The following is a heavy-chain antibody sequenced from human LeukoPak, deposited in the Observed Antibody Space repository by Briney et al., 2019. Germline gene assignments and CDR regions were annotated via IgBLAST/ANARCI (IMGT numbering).Heavy chain of an antibody. V-gene: IGHV4-59*01. CDR2: IDNTGNT. CDR1: GGSISAYF. J-gene: IGHJ6*03. CDR3: AREGVGKVVVTASGGYYYYYMDV. Sequence: SETLSLTCSVSGGSISAYFWNWVRQSPGEGLEWIGHIDNTGNTNYNPSLKSRVTISADTSKKQFSLKLTSVTAADTAVYYCAREGVGKVVVTASGGYYYYYMDVWGRGTTVTVSS. D-gene: IGHD2-21*02.